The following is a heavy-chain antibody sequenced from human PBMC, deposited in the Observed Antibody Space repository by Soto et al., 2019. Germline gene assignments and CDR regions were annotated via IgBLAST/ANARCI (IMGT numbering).Heavy chain of an antibody. Sequence: GASLKVSCKVSGYTLTELSMHWVRQAPGKGLEWMGGFDPDDGETIYAQKFQGRVTMTEDTSTDTAYMELSSLRSEDTAVYYCATDRPIDWNYVIHTFDIWGQGTMVTVSS. V-gene: IGHV1-24*01. CDR2: FDPDDGET. CDR1: GYTLTELS. J-gene: IGHJ3*02. D-gene: IGHD1-7*01. CDR3: ATDRPIDWNYVIHTFDI.